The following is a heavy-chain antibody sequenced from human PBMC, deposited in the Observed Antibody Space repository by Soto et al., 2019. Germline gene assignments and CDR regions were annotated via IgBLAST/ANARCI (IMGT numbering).Heavy chain of an antibody. CDR2: IWHDGNNK. V-gene: IGHV3-33*01. D-gene: IGHD2-21*02. CDR3: TANFDF. Sequence: GGSLRLSCAASGFTFSSYGMHWVRQAPGKGLEWVAGIWHDGNNKYYADSVKGRFTISRDNSKNTLWLQMDSLRAEDTAVYYCTANFDFWGQGTLVTVSS. CDR1: GFTFSSYG. J-gene: IGHJ4*02.